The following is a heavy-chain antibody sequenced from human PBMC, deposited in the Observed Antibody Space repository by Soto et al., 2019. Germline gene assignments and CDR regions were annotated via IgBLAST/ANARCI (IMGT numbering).Heavy chain of an antibody. Sequence: EVQLLVSGGGLVQPEGSLRLSCAASGFTFTNYAMSWVRQAPGKGLEWVSTIGGSGDSTYYADSVKGRFTISRDNSKNTLYLQINSLRAEDTAIYYCAKGSSGFRHFDYWGQGALVTVSS. CDR1: GFTFTNYA. J-gene: IGHJ4*02. D-gene: IGHD3-22*01. CDR2: IGGSGDST. CDR3: AKGSSGFRHFDY. V-gene: IGHV3-23*01.